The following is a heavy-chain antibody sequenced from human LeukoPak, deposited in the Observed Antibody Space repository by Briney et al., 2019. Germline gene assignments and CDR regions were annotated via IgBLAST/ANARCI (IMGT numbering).Heavy chain of an antibody. V-gene: IGHV3-43D*03. CDR1: GFTFDDYA. CDR2: ISWDGGST. J-gene: IGHJ6*02. D-gene: IGHD3-10*01. CDR3: AKDRGYYGSGSFDMDV. Sequence: GGSLRLSCAASGFTFDDYAMHWVRHAPGKGLEWVSLISWDGGSTYYADSVKGRFTISRDNSKNSLYLQMNSLRAEDTALYYCAKDRGYYGSGSFDMDVWGQGTTVTVSS.